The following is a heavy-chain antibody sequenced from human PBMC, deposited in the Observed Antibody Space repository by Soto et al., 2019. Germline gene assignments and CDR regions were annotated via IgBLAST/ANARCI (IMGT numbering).Heavy chain of an antibody. V-gene: IGHV3-73*02. CDR1: GFTFSDSA. D-gene: IGHD4-17*01. CDR3: TRPNDSGDYDWYFDL. Sequence: QLVESGGGLVQPGGSLKLSCAASGFTFSDSALHWVRQASGKGLEWVGRIRTKANDYATIYAASVRGRFTISRDDSRNTADLQMDSLKIEDTAIYYCTRPNDSGDYDWYFDLWGRGTLVTVSS. J-gene: IGHJ2*01. CDR2: IRTKANDYAT.